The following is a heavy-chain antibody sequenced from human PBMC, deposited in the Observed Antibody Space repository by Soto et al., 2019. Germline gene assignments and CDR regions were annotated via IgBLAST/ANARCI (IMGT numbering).Heavy chain of an antibody. D-gene: IGHD6-19*01. CDR2: INSDGSST. V-gene: IGHV3-74*01. CDR3: ARGGYSSGWERIPDFDY. J-gene: IGHJ4*02. Sequence: PGGSLRLSCAASGFTFSSYWMHWVRQAPGKGLVWVSRINSDGSSTSYADSVKGRFTISRDNAKNTLYLQMNSLRAEDTAVYYCARGGYSSGWERIPDFDYWGQGTLVTVSS. CDR1: GFTFSSYW.